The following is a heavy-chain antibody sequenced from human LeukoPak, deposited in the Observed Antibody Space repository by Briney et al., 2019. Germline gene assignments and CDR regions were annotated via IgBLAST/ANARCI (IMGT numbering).Heavy chain of an antibody. D-gene: IGHD3-3*01. V-gene: IGHV4-59*01. CDR2: IYYSGST. CDR3: ARLQSTLIFDSYYYYMDV. Sequence: PSETLSLTCTVSGGSISNYYWSWIRQPPGKGLEWIGYIYYSGSTNYNPSLKSRVTISVDTSKNQFSLKLISVTAADTAVYYCARLQSTLIFDSYYYYMDVWGKGTTVTVSS. CDR1: GGSISNYY. J-gene: IGHJ6*03.